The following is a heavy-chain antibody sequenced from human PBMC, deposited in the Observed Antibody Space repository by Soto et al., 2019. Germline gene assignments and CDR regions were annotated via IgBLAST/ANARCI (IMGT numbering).Heavy chain of an antibody. D-gene: IGHD1-20*01. CDR3: ARYKSNYYYGMDV. Sequence: QVQLQESGPGLVKPSETLSLTCTVSGGSISSYYWSWIRQPPGKGLEWIGYIYYSGITNYNPSLKRRXPXSXDXXKNQFSLKLSSVTAADTAVYYCARYKSNYYYGMDVWGQGTTVTVS. CDR2: IYYSGIT. V-gene: IGHV4-59*01. CDR1: GGSISSYY. J-gene: IGHJ6*02.